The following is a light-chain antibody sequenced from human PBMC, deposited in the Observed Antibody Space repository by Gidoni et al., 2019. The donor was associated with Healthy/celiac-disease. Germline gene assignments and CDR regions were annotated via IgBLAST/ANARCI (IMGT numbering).Light chain of an antibody. CDR3: QQSYSTPRT. Sequence: DIQMTQSPSSLSASVGDRVTITCRASQSISSYLNWYQQNPGKAPKLLIYAASSLQSGVPSRFSDSGSETDFTLTISSLQPEDFATYYCQQSYSTPRTFGQGTKLEIK. V-gene: IGKV1-39*01. CDR2: AAS. J-gene: IGKJ2*01. CDR1: QSISSY.